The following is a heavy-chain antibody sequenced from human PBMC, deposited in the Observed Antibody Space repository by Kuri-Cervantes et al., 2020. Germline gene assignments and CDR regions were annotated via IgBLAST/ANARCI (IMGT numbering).Heavy chain of an antibody. CDR1: GFTFSYYY. J-gene: IGHJ4*02. V-gene: IGHV3-33*08. Sequence: GESLKISCAASGFTFSYYYMSGVRQAPGKGLEWVAVIWYDGSNKYYSDSVKGRFTISRDNSKNTLYLQMNSLRAEDTAVYYCARAVEILYYFDYWGQGTLVTVSS. CDR2: IWYDGSNK. CDR3: ARAVEILYYFDY.